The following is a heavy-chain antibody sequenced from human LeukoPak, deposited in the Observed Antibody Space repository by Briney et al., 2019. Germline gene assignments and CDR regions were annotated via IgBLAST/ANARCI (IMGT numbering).Heavy chain of an antibody. J-gene: IGHJ1*01. CDR2: IYPGDSDT. CDR1: GYSFTSYW. Sequence: GESLRISCRSSGYSFTSYWISWVRQMPGKGLEWMGIIYPGDSDTRYSPSFQGQVTISADKSISTAYLQWSSLKASDTAMYYCARRGDSAEYFQDWGQGTLVTVSS. V-gene: IGHV5-51*01. D-gene: IGHD2-21*01. CDR3: ARRGDSAEYFQD.